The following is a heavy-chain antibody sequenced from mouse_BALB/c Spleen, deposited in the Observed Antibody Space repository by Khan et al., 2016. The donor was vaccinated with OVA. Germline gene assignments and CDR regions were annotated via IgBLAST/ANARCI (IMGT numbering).Heavy chain of an antibody. CDR1: GFTFSAYS. CDR2: INSDGYYT. CDR3: ASNLTGSCAY. Sequence: EVQVVESGGDLMKPGGSLKLSCAASGFTFSAYSMSWVRQTPDKGLEWVATINSDGYYTYYPDSVQGRFTISRNNAKNTLSLQMSSLKSEDTARYYGASNLTGSCAYWGQGTLVTVSA. J-gene: IGHJ3*01. D-gene: IGHD4-1*01. V-gene: IGHV5-6*01.